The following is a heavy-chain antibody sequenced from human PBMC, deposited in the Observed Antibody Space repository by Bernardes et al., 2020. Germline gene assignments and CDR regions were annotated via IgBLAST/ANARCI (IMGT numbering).Heavy chain of an antibody. J-gene: IGHJ5*02. CDR2: ISSSSSTI. V-gene: IGHV3-48*01. Sequence: GGSLRLSCAASGFTFSSYSMNWVRQAPGKGLEWVSYISSSSSTIYYADSVKGRFTISRDNAKNSLYLQMNSLRAEDTAVYYCARDPREYYDFWSGSSPGGWFDHWGQGTLVTVSS. D-gene: IGHD3-3*01. CDR1: GFTFSSYS. CDR3: ARDPREYYDFWSGSSPGGWFDH.